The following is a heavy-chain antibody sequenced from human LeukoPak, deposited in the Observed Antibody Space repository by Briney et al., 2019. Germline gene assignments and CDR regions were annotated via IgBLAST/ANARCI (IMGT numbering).Heavy chain of an antibody. CDR1: GFTVSSNY. V-gene: IGHV3-53*01. J-gene: IGHJ4*02. D-gene: IGHD3-16*01. CDR2: IYSGGST. Sequence: LGGSLRLSCAASGFTVSSNYMSWVRQAPGKGLEWVSVIYSGGSTYYADSVKGRFTISRDNSKNPLYLQMNSLTAEDAAVYYCAREGGPYRPLDYSGQGTLVSVS. CDR3: AREGGPYRPLDY.